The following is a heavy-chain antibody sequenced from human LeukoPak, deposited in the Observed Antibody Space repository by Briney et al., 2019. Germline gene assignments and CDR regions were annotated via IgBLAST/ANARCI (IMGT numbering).Heavy chain of an antibody. CDR1: GFTFSSYG. CDR2: IWYDGSDK. Sequence: GGSLRLSCAASGFTFSSYGMHWVRQAPGKGLEWVAVIWYDGSDKYYADSVKGRFTISRDNSKNTLYLQMNSLRAEDTAVYYCARGIAARLIDYWGQGTLVTVSS. V-gene: IGHV3-33*01. J-gene: IGHJ4*02. D-gene: IGHD6-6*01. CDR3: ARGIAARLIDY.